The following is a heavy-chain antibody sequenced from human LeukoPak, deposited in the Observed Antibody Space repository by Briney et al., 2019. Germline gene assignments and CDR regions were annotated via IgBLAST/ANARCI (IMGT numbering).Heavy chain of an antibody. CDR2: INSDGSST. J-gene: IGHJ4*02. Sequence: GRSLRLSCAASGFTFSSYWMHWVRQAPGKGLVWVSRINSDGSSTSYADSVKGRFTISRDNAKNTLYLQMNSLRAEDTAVYYCARQYSSGWVIFDYWGQGTLVTVSS. D-gene: IGHD6-19*01. V-gene: IGHV3-74*01. CDR3: ARQYSSGWVIFDY. CDR1: GFTFSSYW.